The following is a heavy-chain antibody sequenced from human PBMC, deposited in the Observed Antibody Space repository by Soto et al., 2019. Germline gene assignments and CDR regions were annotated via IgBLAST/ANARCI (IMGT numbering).Heavy chain of an antibody. Sequence: EPLSLPCTVCGYSLSSDCFSWRRQPAGQGMAWIGRIHTTENPNYHPSPRSRVTMPVDTSKNQFSLKLTSLTAADTAVYYCARALTSAAGPLFDYWGHGNLVT. CDR3: ARALTSAAGPLFDY. CDR1: GYSLSSDC. V-gene: IGHV4-4*07. D-gene: IGHD6-13*01. J-gene: IGHJ4*01. CDR2: IHTTENP.